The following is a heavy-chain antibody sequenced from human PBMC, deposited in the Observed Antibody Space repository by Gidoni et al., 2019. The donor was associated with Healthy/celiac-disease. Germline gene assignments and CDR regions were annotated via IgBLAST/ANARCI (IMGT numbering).Heavy chain of an antibody. J-gene: IGHJ4*02. CDR2: INQSGST. CDR1: GGSFSGYY. D-gene: IGHD6-13*01. Sequence: QVQLQQWGAGLLKPSETLSLTCAVYGGSFSGYYWSWIRQPPGMGLEWIGEINQSGSTNYNPSLKSRVTISVDTSKNQFSLKLSSVTAADTAVYYCAKLDGYSSSWYSIWGQGTLVTVSS. CDR3: AKLDGYSSSWYSI. V-gene: IGHV4-34*01.